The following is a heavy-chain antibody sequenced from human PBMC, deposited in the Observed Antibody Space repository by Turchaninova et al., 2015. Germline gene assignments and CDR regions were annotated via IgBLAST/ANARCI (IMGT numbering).Heavy chain of an antibody. V-gene: IGHV5-51*01. J-gene: IGHJ3*02. CDR3: ARHRLGGSYYSAFDI. D-gene: IGHD1-26*01. CDR1: GYRFIKYW. CDR2: IDPGDSDS. Sequence: EVQLVPSGAEVKKPGGSPKNYWKVSGYRFIKYWVDWVRQRRGKGREWMGSIDPGDSDSRYSPSLQGQVTSSGDKSISTAYRQWGSLKASDTAMYYCARHRLGGSYYSAFDIWGQGTMVTVSS.